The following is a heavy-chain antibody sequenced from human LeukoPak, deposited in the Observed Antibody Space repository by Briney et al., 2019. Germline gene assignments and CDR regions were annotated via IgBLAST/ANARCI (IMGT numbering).Heavy chain of an antibody. D-gene: IGHD5-18*01. J-gene: IGHJ3*02. CDR2: ISSSSSYI. CDR1: GFTFSSYS. Sequence: GGSLRLSCAASGFTFSSYSMNWVRQAPGKGLEWVSSISSSSSYIYYADSVKGRFTISRDNAKNSLYLQMNSLRAEDTAVYYCAKEYMDTAVDDAFDIWGQGTMVTVSS. V-gene: IGHV3-21*04. CDR3: AKEYMDTAVDDAFDI.